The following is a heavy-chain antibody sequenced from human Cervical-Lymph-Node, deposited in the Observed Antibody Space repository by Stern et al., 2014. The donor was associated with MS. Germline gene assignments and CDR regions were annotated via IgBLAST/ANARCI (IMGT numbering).Heavy chain of an antibody. V-gene: IGHV1-3*01. CDR1: GYTFTSYA. D-gene: IGHD5-12*01. CDR3: ARDLIRGYEFDY. Sequence: QVQLVQSGAEVKKPGASVKVSCKASGYTFTSYAMHWVRQAPGQRLEWMGWINAGNGNTKYSQKFQGRVTITRDTSASTAYMELSSLRSEDTAVYYCARDLIRGYEFDYWGQGTLVTVSS. J-gene: IGHJ4*02. CDR2: INAGNGNT.